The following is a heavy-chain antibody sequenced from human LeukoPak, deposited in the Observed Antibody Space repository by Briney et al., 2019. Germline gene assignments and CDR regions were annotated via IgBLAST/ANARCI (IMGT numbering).Heavy chain of an antibody. D-gene: IGHD3-10*01. CDR1: GGSISSGDYY. V-gene: IGHV4-30-4*01. J-gene: IGHJ4*02. Sequence: SETLSLTCTVSGGSISSGDYYWSWIRQPPRKGLVWIGYIYDSGSTYYNPSLKSRVTISVDTSKNQFSLKLSSVTAADTAVYYCARVVWFGELAYYFDYWGQGTLVTVSS. CDR2: IYDSGST. CDR3: ARVVWFGELAYYFDY.